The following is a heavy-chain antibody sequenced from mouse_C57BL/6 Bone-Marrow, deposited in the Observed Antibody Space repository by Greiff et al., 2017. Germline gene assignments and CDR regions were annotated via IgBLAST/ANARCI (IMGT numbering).Heavy chain of an antibody. J-gene: IGHJ1*03. V-gene: IGHV1-69*01. CDR2: IDPSDSYT. CDR1: GYTFTSYW. CDR3: AREVLYYDYGYWYFDV. Sequence: QVQLQQPGAELVMPGASVKLSCKASGYTFTSYWMPWVKQRPGQGLEWIGEIDPSDSYTNYNQKFKGKSTLTVDKSSSTAYMQLSSLTSEDSAVYYCAREVLYYDYGYWYFDVWGTGTTVTVSS. D-gene: IGHD2-4*01.